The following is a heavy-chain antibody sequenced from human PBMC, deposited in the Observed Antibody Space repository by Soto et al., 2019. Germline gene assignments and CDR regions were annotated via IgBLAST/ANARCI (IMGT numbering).Heavy chain of an antibody. CDR2: ISGSSGST. V-gene: IGHV3-23*01. Sequence: PGGSLRLSCAASGFIFSNNAMSWVRQAPGKGLEWVSAISGSSGSTFYADSVKGRFTISRDNSKNTLYLQMNSLRAEDTALYYCARLYYDYVWGQGTTVTVSS. J-gene: IGHJ6*02. D-gene: IGHD3-3*01. CDR1: GFIFSNNA. CDR3: ARLYYDYV.